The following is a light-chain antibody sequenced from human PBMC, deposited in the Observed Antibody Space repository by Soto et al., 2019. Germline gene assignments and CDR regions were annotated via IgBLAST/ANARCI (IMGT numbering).Light chain of an antibody. CDR1: RSDVGDYNY. V-gene: IGLV2-8*01. CDR2: EVS. CDR3: SSYAGSNNLVV. J-gene: IGLJ2*01. Sequence: QSALTQPPSASGSPGQSATISCTGTRSDVGDYNYVSWYQQHPGKAPKLMIYEVSKRPSGVPDRFSGSKSGNTASLTVSGLQAEDEADYYCSSYAGSNNLVVFGGGTKLTVL.